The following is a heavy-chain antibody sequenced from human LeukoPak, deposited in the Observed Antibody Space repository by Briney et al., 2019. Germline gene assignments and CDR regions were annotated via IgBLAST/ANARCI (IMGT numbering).Heavy chain of an antibody. V-gene: IGHV4-38-2*01. CDR2: IYHSGST. J-gene: IGHJ3*02. CDR1: GYPISSGYY. CDR3: ARCNADAFDI. Sequence: SETLSLTCAVSGYPISSGYYWGWIRQPPGKGLEWIGSIYHSGSTYYNPSLKGRVTISVDTSKEQFSLKLSSVTAADTAVYYCARCNADAFDIWGQGTMVTVSS. D-gene: IGHD2/OR15-2a*01.